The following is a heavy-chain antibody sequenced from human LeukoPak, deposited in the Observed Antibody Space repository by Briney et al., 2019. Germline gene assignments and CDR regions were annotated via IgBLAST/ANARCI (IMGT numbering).Heavy chain of an antibody. V-gene: IGHV3-30-3*01. CDR2: NSYDGSNK. Sequence: GGSLSPSGAASGFTFVSYWMGWVRQAPGRGLGWVAVNSYDGSNKYYADSVKGRFTISRDNSKNTLYLQMNSLRAEDTAVYYCARDGPHYYDSSGYYSDWGQGTLVTVSS. CDR3: ARDGPHYYDSSGYYSD. J-gene: IGHJ4*02. CDR1: GFTFVSYW. D-gene: IGHD3-22*01.